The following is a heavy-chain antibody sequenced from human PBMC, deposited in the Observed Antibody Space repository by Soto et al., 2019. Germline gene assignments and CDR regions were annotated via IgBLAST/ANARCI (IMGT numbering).Heavy chain of an antibody. CDR1: GGSVTNSSYY. Sequence: SETLSLTCTVSGGSVTNSSYYWGWIRQSPGKGLEWIGSVYYRGRSYSKSSVKSRVTISVDTSKNRFSLSLNSVTASDTAVYFCVSQRTTVPTQAYFVYWGPGALVTVSS. CDR3: VSQRTTVPTQAYFVY. D-gene: IGHD4-17*01. J-gene: IGHJ4*02. CDR2: VYYRGRS. V-gene: IGHV4-39*01.